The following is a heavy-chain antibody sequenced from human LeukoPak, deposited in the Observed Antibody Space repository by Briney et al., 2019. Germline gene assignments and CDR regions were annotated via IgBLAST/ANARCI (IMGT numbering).Heavy chain of an antibody. CDR2: IYYSGST. CDR3: ARGLGFGELLFYFDY. CDR1: GGSISSYY. J-gene: IGHJ4*02. Sequence: PSETLSLTCTVSGGSISSYYWGWIRQPPGKGLEWIGYIYYSGSTNYNPSLKSRVTISVDTSKNQFSLKLSSVTAADTAVYYCARGLGFGELLFYFDYWGQGTLVTVSS. V-gene: IGHV4-59*01. D-gene: IGHD3-10*01.